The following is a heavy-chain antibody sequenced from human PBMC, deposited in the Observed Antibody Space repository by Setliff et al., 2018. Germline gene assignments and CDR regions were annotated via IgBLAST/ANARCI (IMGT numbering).Heavy chain of an antibody. V-gene: IGHV3-30*04. Sequence: GALRLSCAASESTFRTYAMHWVRQAPGKGLEWVAVISYDGSLEFYADSVKGRFTISRDNPRNKVYLQLDSLRVEDTALYYCAKQLSNFVYYFFMDVWGKGTTVTSP. CDR3: AKQLSNFVYYFFMDV. CDR2: ISYDGSLE. CDR1: ESTFRTYA. J-gene: IGHJ6*03. D-gene: IGHD6-13*01.